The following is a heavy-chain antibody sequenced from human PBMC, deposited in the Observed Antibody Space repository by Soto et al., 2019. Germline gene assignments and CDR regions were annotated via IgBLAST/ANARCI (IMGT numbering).Heavy chain of an antibody. D-gene: IGHD6-19*01. CDR1: GFTFSSYA. V-gene: IGHV3-30-3*01. CDR3: ARDIGSGWYGDAFDI. J-gene: IGHJ3*02. CDR2: ISYDGSNK. Sequence: QVQLVESGGGVVQPGRSLRLSCAASGFTFSSYAMHWVRQAPGKGLERVAVISYDGSNKYYADSVKGRFTISRDNSKNTLYLQMNSLRAEDTAVYYCARDIGSGWYGDAFDIWGQGTMVTVSS.